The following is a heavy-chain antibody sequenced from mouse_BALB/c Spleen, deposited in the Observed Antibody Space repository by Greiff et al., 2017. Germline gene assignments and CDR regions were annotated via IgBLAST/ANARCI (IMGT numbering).Heavy chain of an antibody. D-gene: IGHD2-1*01. V-gene: IGHV14-3*02. CDR1: GFNIKDTY. CDR3: ARSWKGNYDY. Sequence: EVQLVESGAELVKPGASVKLSCTASGFNIKDTYMHWVKQRPEQGLEWIGRIDPANGNTKYDPKFQGKATITADTSSNTAYLQLSSLTSEDTAVYYCARSWKGNYDYWGQGTTLTVSS. J-gene: IGHJ2*01. CDR2: IDPANGNT.